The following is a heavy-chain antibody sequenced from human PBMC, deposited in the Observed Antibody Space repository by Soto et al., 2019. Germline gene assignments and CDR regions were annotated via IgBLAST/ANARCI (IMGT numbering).Heavy chain of an antibody. D-gene: IGHD6-13*01. Sequence: GGSLRLSCAASGFTFSSYAMHWVRQAPGKGLEWVAVISYDGSNKYYADSVKGRFTISRDSSKNTLYLQMNSLRAEDTAVYYCARGGSSSWYRWFDPWGQGTLVTVSS. V-gene: IGHV3-30-3*01. CDR2: ISYDGSNK. CDR3: ARGGSSSWYRWFDP. J-gene: IGHJ5*02. CDR1: GFTFSSYA.